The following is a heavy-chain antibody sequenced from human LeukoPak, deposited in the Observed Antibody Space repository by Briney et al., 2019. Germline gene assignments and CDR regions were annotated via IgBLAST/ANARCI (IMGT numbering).Heavy chain of an antibody. CDR1: GYTFTGYY. J-gene: IGHJ6*03. V-gene: IGHV1-2*02. D-gene: IGHD3-9*01. CDR2: INPNSGGT. Sequence: GASVKVSCKASGYTFTGYYMHWVRQAPGQGLEWMGWINPNSGGTNYAQKFQGRVTMTRNTSISTAYMELSSLRSEDTAVYYCARGSRQGYLVLTQNYYYYYYMDVWGKGTTVTISS. CDR3: ARGSRQGYLVLTQNYYYYYYMDV.